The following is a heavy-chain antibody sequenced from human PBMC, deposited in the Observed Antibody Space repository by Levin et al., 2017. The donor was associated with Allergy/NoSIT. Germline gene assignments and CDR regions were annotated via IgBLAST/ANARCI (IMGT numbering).Heavy chain of an antibody. Sequence: GESLKISCAASLFTFSNSWMNWVRQAPGKGLEWVANIKEDGSEKYYVDSVKGRFTISRDNAKNSLYLQMNSLRAEDTAVYYCAGSSSNGWIVDYWGQGTLVTVSS. J-gene: IGHJ4*02. CDR3: AGSSSNGWIVDY. CDR1: LFTFSNSW. D-gene: IGHD2-8*01. V-gene: IGHV3-7*01. CDR2: IKEDGSEK.